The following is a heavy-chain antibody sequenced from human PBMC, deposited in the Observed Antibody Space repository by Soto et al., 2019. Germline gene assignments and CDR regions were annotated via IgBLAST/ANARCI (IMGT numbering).Heavy chain of an antibody. CDR3: AAYRQKGY. D-gene: IGHD3-16*01. J-gene: IGHJ4*02. CDR2: IYSGGST. V-gene: IGHV3-66*01. CDR1: GFTVSNNY. Sequence: EEQLVESGGDLVQPAGSLRLSCAASGFTVSNNYMSWVRQAPGKGLEWVSLIYSGGSTYYADYVKGRFTISRGSSKNTLYLQMNSLSAEDTAMYYCAAYRQKGYWGQGTLVTVSS.